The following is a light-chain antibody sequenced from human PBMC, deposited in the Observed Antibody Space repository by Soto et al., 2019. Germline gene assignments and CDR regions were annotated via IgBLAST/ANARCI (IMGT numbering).Light chain of an antibody. CDR2: GAS. J-gene: IGKJ4*01. V-gene: IGKV3-20*01. CDR3: QQYNNWPPLT. CDR1: QSVSSSQ. Sequence: EIVLTQSPGTLSLSPGERATLSCRASQSVSSSQLGWYQQKLGQAPRLLIYGASSRATGVPDRFSGSGSGTDFTLTIHSLEPEDFAVYYCQQYNNWPPLTFGGGTKVEVK.